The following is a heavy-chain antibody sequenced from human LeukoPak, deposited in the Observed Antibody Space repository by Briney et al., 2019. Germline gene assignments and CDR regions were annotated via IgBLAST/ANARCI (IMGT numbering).Heavy chain of an antibody. J-gene: IGHJ4*02. D-gene: IGHD5-12*01. CDR1: GFIFSSYA. CDR3: ARDQGGSFDY. CDR2: ISYDGSNK. V-gene: IGHV3-30*04. Sequence: GGSLRLSCAASGFIFSSYAMHWVRQAPGKGLEWVAVISYDGSNKYYADSVKGRFTISKDNSKNTLYLQMNSLRAEDTAVYYCARDQGGSFDYWGQGTLVTVSS.